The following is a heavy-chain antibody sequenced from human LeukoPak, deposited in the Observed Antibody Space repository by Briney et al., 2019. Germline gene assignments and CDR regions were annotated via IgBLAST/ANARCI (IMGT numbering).Heavy chain of an antibody. V-gene: IGHV3-7*01. Sequence: PGGSLRLSCVASRFTFSNYWMSWVRQAPVKGPEWVANIKQDGSEKYYVDSVKGRFTISRDNAKNSLYLQMDSLRADGAAVYYCARDKIVGATLFDCWGQGTLVTVSS. D-gene: IGHD1-26*01. CDR1: RFTFSNYW. J-gene: IGHJ4*02. CDR2: IKQDGSEK. CDR3: ARDKIVGATLFDC.